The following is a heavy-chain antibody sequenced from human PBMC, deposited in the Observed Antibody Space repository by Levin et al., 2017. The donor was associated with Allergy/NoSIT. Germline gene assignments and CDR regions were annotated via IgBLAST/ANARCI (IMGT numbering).Heavy chain of an antibody. Sequence: KISCKASGGSFSTHSIAWVRQAPGQGLEWMGSIIPVSGITEYAQKIQGRVTLTADESTGTVYMELPSLISEDTAVYYCAGQMAAIGYFDYWGQGTLVTVSS. CDR3: AGQMAAIGYFDY. CDR1: GGSFSTHS. CDR2: IIPVSGIT. D-gene: IGHD5-24*01. V-gene: IGHV1-69*15. J-gene: IGHJ4*02.